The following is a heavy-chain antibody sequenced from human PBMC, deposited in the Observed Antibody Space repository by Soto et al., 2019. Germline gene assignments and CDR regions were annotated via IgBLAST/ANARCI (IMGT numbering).Heavy chain of an antibody. D-gene: IGHD1-1*01. CDR3: EKNGTTRPGFDP. J-gene: IGHJ5*02. CDR1: CGYISNGSYH. Sequence: SVPMPLPCSVSCGYISNGSYHWVWISQLPGKGLEWIGNIYYIGSTSYNPSLKSRVTISIDTSKNQFSLKLRSVVAADTAMYYCEKNGTTRPGFDPWVQGTLVTVSS. CDR2: IYYIGST. V-gene: IGHV4-31*03.